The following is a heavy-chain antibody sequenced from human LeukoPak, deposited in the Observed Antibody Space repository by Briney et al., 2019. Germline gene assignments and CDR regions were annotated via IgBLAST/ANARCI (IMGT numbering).Heavy chain of an antibody. CDR3: ARQKRGSAYRFAYYYGLDV. CDR2: IYPGDSDT. J-gene: IGHJ6*02. CDR1: GFNFNTYW. V-gene: IGHV5-51*01. D-gene: IGHD5-18*01. Sequence: GESLKISCMGSGFNFNTYWIAWVRQMAGKGLEWMGIIYPGDSDTRYSPSFQGQVTISADKSITTAYLQWSSLKASDTAMYYCARQKRGSAYRFAYYYGLDVWGQGTTVTVSS.